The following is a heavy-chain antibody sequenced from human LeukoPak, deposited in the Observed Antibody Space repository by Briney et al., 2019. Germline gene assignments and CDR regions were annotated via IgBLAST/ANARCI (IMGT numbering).Heavy chain of an antibody. CDR3: ATPLGYGDYPLDY. V-gene: IGHV4-39*01. CDR2: IYYSGST. D-gene: IGHD4-17*01. CDR1: GGTISSSSYY. J-gene: IGHJ4*02. Sequence: SETLSLTCTVSGGTISSSSYYWGWIRQPPGKGLEWIGSIYYSGSTYYNPSLKSRVTITLDTHKNQFPLKLTSVTAADTAVYYCATPLGYGDYPLDYWGQGTLVTVSS.